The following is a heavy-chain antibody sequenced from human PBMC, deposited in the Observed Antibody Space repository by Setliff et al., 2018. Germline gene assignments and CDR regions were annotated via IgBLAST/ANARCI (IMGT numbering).Heavy chain of an antibody. D-gene: IGHD3-22*01. V-gene: IGHV4-39*07. J-gene: IGHJ4*02. CDR3: ARAPRYFDSTGSYFDF. CDR1: SFGSYA. CDR2: TFYGGNT. Sequence: SFGSYAMSWVRQPPGKGLEWIASTFYGGNTYYNPSLKSRVTMSVDTSKSQFSLKLTSVTAADTAVYYCARAPRYFDSTGSYFDFWGQGTLVTVSS.